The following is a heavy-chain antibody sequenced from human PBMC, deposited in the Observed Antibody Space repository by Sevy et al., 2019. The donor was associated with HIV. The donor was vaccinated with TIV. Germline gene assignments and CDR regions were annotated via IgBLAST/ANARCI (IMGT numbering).Heavy chain of an antibody. CDR2: ISAYNGNT. CDR1: GYTFTSYG. CDR3: ARDLSNTSSYYYYYGMDV. D-gene: IGHD2-2*02. V-gene: IGHV1-18*01. J-gene: IGHJ6*02. Sequence: ASVKVSCKASGYTFTSYGISWVRQAPGQGLEWMGWISAYNGNTNYAQKLQGRVTMTTDTSTSTAYMELRSLRSDDTAVYYCARDLSNTSSYYYYYGMDVWGQRTTVTVSS.